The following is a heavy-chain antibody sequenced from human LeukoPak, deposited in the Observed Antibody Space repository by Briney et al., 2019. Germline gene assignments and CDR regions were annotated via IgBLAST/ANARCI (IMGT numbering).Heavy chain of an antibody. D-gene: IGHD3-22*01. CDR1: GFTFSSYS. CDR2: ISSSSSYI. V-gene: IGHV3-21*01. CDR3: ARSYDSSGYYYSDYFDY. Sequence: PGGSLRLSCAASGFTFSSYSMNWVRQAPGKGLEWVSSISSSSSYIYYADSVKGRFTISRDNAKNSLYLQMNSLRAENTAVYYCARSYDSSGYYYSDYFDYWGQGTLVTVSS. J-gene: IGHJ4*02.